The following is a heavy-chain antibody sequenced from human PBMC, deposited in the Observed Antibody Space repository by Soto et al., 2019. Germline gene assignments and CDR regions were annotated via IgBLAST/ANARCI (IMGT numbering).Heavy chain of an antibody. CDR1: GESISSSSYY. J-gene: IGHJ4*02. V-gene: IGHV4-39*01. CDR3: ARQRTTVVTQAYFDH. D-gene: IGHD2-21*02. CDR2: IYYSGRT. Sequence: SETLSLTCIVSGESISSSSYYWGWIRQPPGKGLEWIGSIYYSGRTYYNPSFKSRVTISIDTSKNQFSLKLSSVTATDTAVYYRARQRTTVVTQAYFDHWGQGALVTVSS.